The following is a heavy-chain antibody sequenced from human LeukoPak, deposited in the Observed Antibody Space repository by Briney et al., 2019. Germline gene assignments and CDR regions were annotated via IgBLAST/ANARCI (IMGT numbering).Heavy chain of an antibody. Sequence: PGRSLRLSCAASGYTFSNYAMHWVRQAPGKGLEWVTVISYDGINQYYADSVKGRFTISRDNSKNTLYLQMNSLRAEDTAVYYCAKAKTNWEVDYWGQGTLVTVSS. CDR2: ISYDGINQ. CDR3: AKAKTNWEVDY. CDR1: GYTFSNYA. J-gene: IGHJ4*02. D-gene: IGHD7-27*01. V-gene: IGHV3-30-3*02.